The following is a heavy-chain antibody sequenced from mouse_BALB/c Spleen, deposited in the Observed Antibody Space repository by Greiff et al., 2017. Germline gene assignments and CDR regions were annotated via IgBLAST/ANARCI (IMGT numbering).Heavy chain of an antibody. V-gene: IGHV5-9-4*01. J-gene: IGHJ4*01. CDR2: ISSGGSYT. D-gene: IGHD2-4*01. CDR3: ARDSPLYYDYDPYAMDY. CDR1: GFTFSSYA. Sequence: EVHLVESGGGLVKPGGSLKLSCAASGFTFSSYAMSWVRQSPEKRLEWVAEISSGGSYTYYPDTVTGRFTISRDNAKNNLYLQMSSLRSEDTALYYCARDSPLYYDYDPYAMDYWGQGTSVTVSS.